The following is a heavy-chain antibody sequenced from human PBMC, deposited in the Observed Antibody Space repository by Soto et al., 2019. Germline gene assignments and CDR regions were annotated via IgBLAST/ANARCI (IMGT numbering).Heavy chain of an antibody. CDR2: INPNSGGT. CDR1: GYTFTGYY. CDR3: AREKGHYDFWSGYYRNWFDP. Sequence: GASVKVSCKASGYTFTGYYMHWVRQAPGQGLEWMGWINPNSGGTNYAQKFQGRVTMTRDTSISTAYMELSRLRSDDTAVYYCAREKGHYDFWSGYYRNWFDPWGQGTLVTVYS. J-gene: IGHJ5*02. D-gene: IGHD3-3*01. V-gene: IGHV1-2*02.